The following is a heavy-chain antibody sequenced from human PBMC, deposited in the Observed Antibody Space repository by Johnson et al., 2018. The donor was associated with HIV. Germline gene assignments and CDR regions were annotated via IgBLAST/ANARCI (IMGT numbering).Heavy chain of an antibody. J-gene: IGHJ3*02. CDR3: ARAYSGSYINDAFDI. CDR2: IGTAGDT. Sequence: VQLVESGGGVVRPGGSLRLSCAASGFTFSSYDMHWVRQATGKGLEWVSAIGTAGDTYYPGSVKGRFTISRENAKNSLYLQMNSLRAGETAVYYCARAYSGSYINDAFDIWGQGTMVTVSS. V-gene: IGHV3-13*01. D-gene: IGHD1-26*01. CDR1: GFTFSSYD.